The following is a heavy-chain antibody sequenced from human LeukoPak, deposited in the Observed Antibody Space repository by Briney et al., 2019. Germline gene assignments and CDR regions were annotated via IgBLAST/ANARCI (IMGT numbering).Heavy chain of an antibody. Sequence: GGSLRLSCAVSGFTFCSYWMSWVRQAPGKGLEWVANIKLDGSEKYYVDSVKGRFTISRDNAKNSLYLQMNSLRAEDTAVYYCARDTYGDYVSNYWGQGTLVTVSS. D-gene: IGHD4-17*01. V-gene: IGHV3-7*01. CDR3: ARDTYGDYVSNY. J-gene: IGHJ4*02. CDR1: GFTFCSYW. CDR2: IKLDGSEK.